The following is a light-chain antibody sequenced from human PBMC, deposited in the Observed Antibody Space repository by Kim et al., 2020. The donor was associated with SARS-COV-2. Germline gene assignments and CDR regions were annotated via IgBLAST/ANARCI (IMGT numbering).Light chain of an antibody. Sequence: EIVMTQSPATLSVSPGERVTLSCRASQTVSSKLAWYQQRPGQAPSLLIYGASTRATDIPARFSGSGSETEFTLTISSLQSEDFALYYCQQYKTWPTFGQGTRLEIK. CDR3: QQYKTWPT. V-gene: IGKV3-15*01. J-gene: IGKJ5*01. CDR2: GAS. CDR1: QTVSSK.